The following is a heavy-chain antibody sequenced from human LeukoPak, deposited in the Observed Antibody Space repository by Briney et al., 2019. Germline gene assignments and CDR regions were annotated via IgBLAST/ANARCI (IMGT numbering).Heavy chain of an antibody. V-gene: IGHV3-7*01. D-gene: IGHD1-14*01. CDR3: ARRNLFDY. CDR2: INMYGSDK. CDR1: GFSFRDYW. J-gene: IGHJ4*02. Sequence: GGSLRLSCVASGFSFRDYWMTWVRQAPGKGLEFVANINMYGSDKYYVDSVKGRFTISTDNAKKSVYLEMNSLRVEDTAVYYCARRNLFDYWGQGTVVTVSS.